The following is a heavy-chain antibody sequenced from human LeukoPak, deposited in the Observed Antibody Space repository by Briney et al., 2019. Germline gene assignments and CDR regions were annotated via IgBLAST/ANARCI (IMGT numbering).Heavy chain of an antibody. D-gene: IGHD4-17*01. CDR1: GYTFTSHG. CDR2: ISVYNGNT. V-gene: IGHV1-18*01. J-gene: IGHJ3*02. Sequence: GASVKVSCKASGYTFTSHGITWVRQAPGQGLEWMGWISVYNGNTNYAQRVQARVTMTTDTSTSTAYMELRSLRSDDTAVYYCATSVTTDAFDIWGQGTMVTVSS. CDR3: ATSVTTDAFDI.